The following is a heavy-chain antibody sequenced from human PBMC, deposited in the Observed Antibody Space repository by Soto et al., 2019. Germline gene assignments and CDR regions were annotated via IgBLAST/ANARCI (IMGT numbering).Heavy chain of an antibody. Sequence: SETLSLTCTVSGGSISSGGYSWTWIRQHPGKGQERIGYIYYSGSTYYNPSLKSRVTISVDTSKNQFSLKLSSVTAADTAVYYCARNEGYCTDNVCSPGWFDPWGQGTLVTVSS. J-gene: IGHJ5*02. CDR1: GGSISSGGYS. D-gene: IGHD2-8*01. V-gene: IGHV4-31*03. CDR3: ARNEGYCTDNVCSPGWFDP. CDR2: IYYSGST.